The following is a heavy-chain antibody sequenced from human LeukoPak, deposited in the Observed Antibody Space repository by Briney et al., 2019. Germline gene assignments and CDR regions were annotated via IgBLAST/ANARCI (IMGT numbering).Heavy chain of an antibody. V-gene: IGHV1-18*01. CDR1: GYTFTSYA. Sequence: ASVKVSCKASGYTFTSYAMHWVRQAPGQRLEWMGWISAYNGNTNYAQKLQGRVTMTTDTSTSTAYMELRSLRSDDTAVYYCASWSGGNAHFDYWGQGTLVTVSS. J-gene: IGHJ4*02. CDR3: ASWSGGNAHFDY. CDR2: ISAYNGNT. D-gene: IGHD4-23*01.